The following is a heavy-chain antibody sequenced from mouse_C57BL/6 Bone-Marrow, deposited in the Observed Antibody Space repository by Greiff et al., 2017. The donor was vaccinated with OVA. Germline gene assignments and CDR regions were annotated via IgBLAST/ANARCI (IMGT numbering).Heavy chain of an antibody. CDR1: GYTFTDYY. V-gene: IGHV1-19*01. CDR2: INPYNGGT. Sequence: DVKLQESGPVLVKPGASVKMSCKASGYTFTDYYMNWVKQSHGKSLEWIGVINPYNGGTSYNQKFKGKATLTVDKSSSTAYMELNSLTSEDSAVYYCARWLRAYWGQGTLVTVSA. J-gene: IGHJ3*01. CDR3: ARWLRAY.